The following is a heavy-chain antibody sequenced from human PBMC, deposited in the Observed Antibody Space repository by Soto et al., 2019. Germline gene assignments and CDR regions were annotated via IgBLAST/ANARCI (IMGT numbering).Heavy chain of an antibody. Sequence: PLETLSLTCDVTGYSISSGFYWGWLRQAPGMGLEWIASIYHSGNSRSSPSFKSRVTISADTSKNQISLRLKSVTAADTAVYYCARVIYYDTTAYFEFYFDYWGRGTLVTVSS. CDR2: IYHSGNS. V-gene: IGHV4-38-2*01. CDR1: GYSISSGFY. J-gene: IGHJ4*02. CDR3: ARVIYYDTTAYFEFYFDY. D-gene: IGHD3-22*01.